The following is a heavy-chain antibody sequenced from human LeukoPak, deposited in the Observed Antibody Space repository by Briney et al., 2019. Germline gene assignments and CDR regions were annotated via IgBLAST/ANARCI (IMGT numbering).Heavy chain of an antibody. D-gene: IGHD2-2*01. CDR1: GGTFSSYT. CDR2: IIPMLGIA. Sequence: ASVKVSCKASGGTFSSYTISWVRQAPGQGLEWMGRIIPMLGIANYAQKFQGRVTITADKSTSTAYMELSSLRSEDTAVYYCASGPIVVVPAAIRYYGMDVWGQGTTVTVSS. J-gene: IGHJ6*02. CDR3: ASGPIVVVPAAIRYYGMDV. V-gene: IGHV1-69*02.